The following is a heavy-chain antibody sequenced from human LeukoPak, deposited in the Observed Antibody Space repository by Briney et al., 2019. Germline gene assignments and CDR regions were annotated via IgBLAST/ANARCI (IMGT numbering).Heavy chain of an antibody. CDR2: MNPNSGNT. CDR1: GYTFNNYD. CDR3: ARGVKGGYGFLGSYYYGMDV. D-gene: IGHD5-12*01. Sequence: GASAKVSCKASGYTFNNYDINWVRQATGQGLEWLGWMNPNSGNTGYAQNFQGRVTMTRDTSISTAYMELSSLSSGDTALYYCARGVKGGYGFLGSYYYGMDVWGQGTTVTVSS. J-gene: IGHJ6*02. V-gene: IGHV1-8*01.